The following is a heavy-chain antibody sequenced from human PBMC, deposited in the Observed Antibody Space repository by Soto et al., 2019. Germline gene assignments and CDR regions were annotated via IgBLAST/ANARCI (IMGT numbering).Heavy chain of an antibody. Sequence: QVQLVESGGGVVQPGRSLRLSCAASGFTFSSYAMHWVRQAPGKGLEWVAVISYDGSNKYYADSVKGRFTISRDNSKNTLNLQMNSIRAEDTAVYYCARVPSSSGRAHFDYWGQGTLVTVSS. CDR2: ISYDGSNK. J-gene: IGHJ4*02. CDR3: ARVPSSSGRAHFDY. D-gene: IGHD2-15*01. V-gene: IGHV3-30-3*01. CDR1: GFTFSSYA.